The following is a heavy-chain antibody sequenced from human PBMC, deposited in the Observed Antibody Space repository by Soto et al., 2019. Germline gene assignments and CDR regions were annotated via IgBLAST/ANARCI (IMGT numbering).Heavy chain of an antibody. D-gene: IGHD5-18*01. Sequence: QVYLVQSGAEVRRPGASVKVSCTAFGYILTGYSLHWVRQAPGQGLEWLGWIDPNSGATNSAEKVHGRVSMTRDTSNSPAYLEFGSLRSDEPANIYRAGGYGSPPKMGLRVRNDRWGQGTTISVSS. J-gene: IGHJ6*02. V-gene: IGHV1-2*02. CDR1: GYILTGYS. CDR2: IDPNSGAT. CDR3: AGGYGSPPKMGLRVRNDR.